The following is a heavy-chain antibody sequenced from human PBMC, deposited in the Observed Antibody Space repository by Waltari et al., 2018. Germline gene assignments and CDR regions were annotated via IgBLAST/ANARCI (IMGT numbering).Heavy chain of an antibody. CDR2: IKSKTDGGTT. V-gene: IGHV3-15*07. CDR1: GFTFSNAW. J-gene: IGHJ6*02. CDR3: TTVLTYNYGSGSYYITDV. Sequence: EVQLVESGGGLAKPGGSLTLSCAASGFTFSNAWMNWVRQAPGKGLEWVGRIKSKTDGGTTDYAAPVKGRFTISRDDSKNTLYLQMNSLKIEDTAVYYCTTVLTYNYGSGSYYITDVWGQGTTVTVSS. D-gene: IGHD3-10*01.